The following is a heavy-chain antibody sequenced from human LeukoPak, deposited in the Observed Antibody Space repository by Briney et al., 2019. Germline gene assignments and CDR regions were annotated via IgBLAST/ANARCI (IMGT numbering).Heavy chain of an antibody. D-gene: IGHD1-26*01. CDR1: GYTFTSYY. CDR3: ARVVGARAYFDY. CDR2: INPSGGST. V-gene: IGHV1-46*01. Sequence: ASVKVSCKASGYTFTSYYMHWVRQAPGQGLEWMGIINPSGGSTSYAQKFQGRVTMTRDTSTSTAYMELSSLRSEDTAVYYCARVVGARAYFDYWGQGTLVTVSS. J-gene: IGHJ4*02.